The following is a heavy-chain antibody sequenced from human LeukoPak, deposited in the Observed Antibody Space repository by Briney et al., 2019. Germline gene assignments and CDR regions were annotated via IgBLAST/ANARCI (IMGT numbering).Heavy chain of an antibody. Sequence: ASVKVSCKASGYTFTSYGIIWVRQAPGQGLEWLGWISGYNGNTNYARNLQDRVTLTTDTSTSTAYMEMRSLRSDDTAVYYCVRDVMTYYYDGSDSSSDYWGQGTLVTVSS. CDR3: VRDVMTYYYDGSDSSSDY. CDR1: GYTFTSYG. CDR2: ISGYNGNT. J-gene: IGHJ4*02. D-gene: IGHD3-22*01. V-gene: IGHV1-18*01.